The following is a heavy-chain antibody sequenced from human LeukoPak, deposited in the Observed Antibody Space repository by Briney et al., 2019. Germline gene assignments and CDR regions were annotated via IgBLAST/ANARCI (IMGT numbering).Heavy chain of an antibody. CDR2: IVVGSGNT. D-gene: IGHD6-13*01. V-gene: IGHV1-58*02. CDR3: AAEGIAAAGFDY. CDR1: GFTFTSSA. Sequence: ASVKVSCKASGFTFTSSAMQWVRQARGQRLEWIGWIVVGSGNTNYAQKFQERVTITRDMSTGTAYMELSSLRSEDTAVYYCAAEGIAAAGFDYWGQGTLVTVSS. J-gene: IGHJ4*02.